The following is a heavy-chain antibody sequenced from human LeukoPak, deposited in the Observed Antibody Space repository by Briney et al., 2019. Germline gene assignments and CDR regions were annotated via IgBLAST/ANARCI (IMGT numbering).Heavy chain of an antibody. J-gene: IGHJ6*02. Sequence: GGSLRLSCAASGFTFSSYAMSWVRQAQRKGLEWVSAISGSGGSTYYEDSVKGRFTISRDNSKNTLYLQMNSLRAEDTAVYYCAKARLAVAGTYHYYHYYGMDVWGQGTTVTVSS. CDR2: ISGSGGST. D-gene: IGHD6-19*01. CDR3: AKARLAVAGTYHYYHYYGMDV. CDR1: GFTFSSYA. V-gene: IGHV3-23*01.